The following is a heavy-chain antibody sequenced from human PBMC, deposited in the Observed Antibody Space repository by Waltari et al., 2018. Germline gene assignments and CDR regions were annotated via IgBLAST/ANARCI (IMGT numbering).Heavy chain of an antibody. Sequence: QVQLQQWGAGLLKPSETLSLTCAVYGGSFSGYYWSWIRQPPGKGLEWIGEINHSGSTNYNPSLKSRVTISVDTSKNQFSLKLSSVTAADTAVYYCARLSYSELIYYFDYWGQGTLVTVSS. D-gene: IGHD1-26*01. CDR1: GGSFSGYY. CDR2: INHSGST. V-gene: IGHV4-34*01. J-gene: IGHJ4*02. CDR3: ARLSYSELIYYFDY.